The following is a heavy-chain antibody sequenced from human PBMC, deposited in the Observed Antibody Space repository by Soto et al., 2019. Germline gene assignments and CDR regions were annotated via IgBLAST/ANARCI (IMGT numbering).Heavy chain of an antibody. CDR3: ARGRGGYDRDGMDV. CDR2: INHIGST. V-gene: IGHV4-34*01. J-gene: IGHJ6*02. D-gene: IGHD3-22*01. Sequence: QVQLQQWGAGLLKPSETLSLTCAVYGGSFSGYYWSWIRQPPGKGLEWIGEINHIGSTNYNPSLKSRVTISVDTSKNQFSLKLSSVTAADTAVYYCARGRGGYDRDGMDVWGQGTTVTVSS. CDR1: GGSFSGYY.